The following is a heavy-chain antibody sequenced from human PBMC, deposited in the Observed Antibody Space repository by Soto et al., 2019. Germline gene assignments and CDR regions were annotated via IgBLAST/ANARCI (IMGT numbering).Heavy chain of an antibody. Sequence: LSLTCTVSGGSISSSSYYLGWIRQPPGNWLEWIGSIYYSGSTYYNPSLKSRVTTSVDTSKNQFSLKLSSVTAADTAVYYCARTDDFWSGYPNRFDPWGQGTLVTVS. CDR3: ARTDDFWSGYPNRFDP. CDR1: GGSISSSSYY. J-gene: IGHJ5*02. V-gene: IGHV4-39*01. CDR2: IYYSGST. D-gene: IGHD3-3*01.